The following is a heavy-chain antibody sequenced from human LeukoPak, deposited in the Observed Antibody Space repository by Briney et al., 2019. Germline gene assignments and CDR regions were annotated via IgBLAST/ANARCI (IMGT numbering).Heavy chain of an antibody. CDR2: IYYDGSQT. Sequence: WGSLGLSWGASGFTFSGFGMHWFRQAPGKGLRWVALIYYDGSQTHYSDSVKGRFTISRDNSKNTVDLQMNSLRVEDTAVYYCARNFIWYFDYWGRGSPVAVSS. V-gene: IGHV3-33*01. CDR3: ARNFIWYFDY. CDR1: GFTFSGFG. J-gene: IGHJ2*01. D-gene: IGHD3-3*01.